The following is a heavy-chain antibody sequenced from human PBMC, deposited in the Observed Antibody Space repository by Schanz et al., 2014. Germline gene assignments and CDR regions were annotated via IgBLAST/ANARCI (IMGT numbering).Heavy chain of an antibody. V-gene: IGHV4-31*03. CDR2: ISYSGST. CDR1: GGSVSSGGDY. J-gene: IGHJ4*02. Sequence: QVQLQESGPGLVKPSQTLSLTCTVSGGSVSSGGDYWSWIRQHPGKGLEWIGFISYSGSTYYNPSLKSRVTTSVDTSNNQSPLKLSSVPAADTAVYYCARQFYDILTGYWFPYYFDYWGQGTLVTVSS. CDR3: ARQFYDILTGYWFPYYFDY. D-gene: IGHD3-9*01.